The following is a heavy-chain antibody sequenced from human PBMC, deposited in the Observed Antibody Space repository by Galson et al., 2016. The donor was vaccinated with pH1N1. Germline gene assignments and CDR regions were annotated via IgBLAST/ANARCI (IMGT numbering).Heavy chain of an antibody. V-gene: IGHV7-4-1*04. CDR2: INTNTGNP. Sequence: SVKVSCKASGYTFTSNAMNWVRQAPGQGLEWMGWINTNTGNPTYAQGFTGRFVFSLDTSVSMAYPQISSLKAEDTAVYYCARSYCSSTSCYGGSYYYYGMDVWGQGTTVTVSS. CDR1: GYTFTSNA. J-gene: IGHJ6*02. D-gene: IGHD2-2*01. CDR3: ARSYCSSTSCYGGSYYYYGMDV.